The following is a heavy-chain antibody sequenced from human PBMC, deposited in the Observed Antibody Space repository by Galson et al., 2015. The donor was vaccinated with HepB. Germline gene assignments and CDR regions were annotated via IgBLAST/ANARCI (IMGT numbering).Heavy chain of an antibody. D-gene: IGHD2/OR15-2a*01. CDR2: ISNSGSTTI. V-gene: IGHV3-11*01. CDR3: ARATLGWFDP. J-gene: IGHJ5*02. CDR1: GSTFSDYY. Sequence: SLRLSCAASGSTFSDYYMPWIRQAPGKGLEWVSYISNSGSTTISYADSVKGRFTISRDNAKNSLYLQMNSLRAEDTAVYYCARATLGWFDPWGQGTLVTVSS.